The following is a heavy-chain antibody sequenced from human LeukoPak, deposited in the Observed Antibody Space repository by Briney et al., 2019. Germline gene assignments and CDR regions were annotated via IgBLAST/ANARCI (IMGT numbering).Heavy chain of an antibody. Sequence: ALVKVSCKASGYTFTSYGISWVRQAPGQGLEWMGWISAYNGNTNYAQKLRGRVTMTTDTSTSTAYMELRSLRSDDTAVYYCATAANCSSTSCYALPYYGMDVWGQGTTVTVSS. J-gene: IGHJ6*02. V-gene: IGHV1-18*01. D-gene: IGHD2-2*01. CDR3: ATAANCSSTSCYALPYYGMDV. CDR1: GYTFTSYG. CDR2: ISAYNGNT.